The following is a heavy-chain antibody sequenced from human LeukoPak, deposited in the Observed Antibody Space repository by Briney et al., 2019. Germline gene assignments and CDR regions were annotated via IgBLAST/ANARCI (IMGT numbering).Heavy chain of an antibody. D-gene: IGHD1-26*01. CDR3: ARETRLHSGSYSNDAFDI. Sequence: SETLSLTCTVSGGSISSYYWSWIRQPPGKGLEWIGYISYSGSTDYNPSLKSRVTISLDTSKNQFSLRLSSVTAADTAVYCCARETRLHSGSYSNDAFDIWGQGTMVTVSS. J-gene: IGHJ3*02. CDR1: GGSISSYY. V-gene: IGHV4-59*01. CDR2: ISYSGST.